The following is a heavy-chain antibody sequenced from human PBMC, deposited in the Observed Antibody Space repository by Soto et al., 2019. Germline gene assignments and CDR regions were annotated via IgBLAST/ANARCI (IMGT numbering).Heavy chain of an antibody. CDR1: GGSGSTGDYY. CDR2: IHPSGTT. Sequence: PSETLSLTCTVSGGSGSTGDYYWSWTRQPPGKGLEWIAYIHPSGTTDYNPSLKSRVTISVDTSKNQFSLRLRSVTAADTAVYHCARDRDQLLFLSCFDYWGQGTLVTVSS. J-gene: IGHJ4*02. V-gene: IGHV4-61*08. CDR3: ARDRDQLLFLSCFDY. D-gene: IGHD2-2*01.